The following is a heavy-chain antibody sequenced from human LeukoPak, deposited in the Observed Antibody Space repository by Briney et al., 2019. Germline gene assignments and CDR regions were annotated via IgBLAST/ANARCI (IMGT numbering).Heavy chain of an antibody. CDR3: ARAVYCSSTSCYEEYSLESPYFDY. Sequence: PGRSLLLSCAASGFTFSSYAMHWVRQAPGKGLEWVAVISYDGSNKYYADSVKGRFTISRDNSKNTLYLQMNSLRAEDTAVYYCARAVYCSSTSCYEEYSLESPYFDYWGQGTLVVVSS. CDR1: GFTFSSYA. CDR2: ISYDGSNK. J-gene: IGHJ4*02. V-gene: IGHV3-30-3*01. D-gene: IGHD2-2*01.